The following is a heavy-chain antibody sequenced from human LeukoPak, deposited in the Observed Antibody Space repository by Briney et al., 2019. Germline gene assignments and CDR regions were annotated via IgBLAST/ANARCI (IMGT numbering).Heavy chain of an antibody. J-gene: IGHJ2*01. CDR1: GYPFTTYD. V-gene: IGHV1-8*01. CDR2: MNPSSGYT. Sequence: ASVKVSCKSSGYPFTTYDINWVRKATGQGLEWMGCMNPSSGYTGYSQKFQGRVTMTRNTSITTAYMELSSLIPEDTAVYYCARISDHNWYFDLWGRGTLVTVSS. D-gene: IGHD1-14*01. CDR3: ARISDHNWYFDL.